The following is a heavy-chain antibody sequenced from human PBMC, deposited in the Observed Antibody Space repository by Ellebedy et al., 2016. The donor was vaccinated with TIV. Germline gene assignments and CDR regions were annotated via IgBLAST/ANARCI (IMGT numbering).Heavy chain of an antibody. Sequence: GESLKISCAASGFTFSSYWIHWVRQVPGKGLVWVSRIKSDGTSTGYADSVKGRFTTSRDNAGNSLYLQMNSLRAEDTAVYYCARLGVIAAAGASDYWGQGTLVIVSS. D-gene: IGHD6-13*01. J-gene: IGHJ4*02. V-gene: IGHV3-74*01. CDR1: GFTFSSYW. CDR3: ARLGVIAAAGASDY. CDR2: IKSDGTST.